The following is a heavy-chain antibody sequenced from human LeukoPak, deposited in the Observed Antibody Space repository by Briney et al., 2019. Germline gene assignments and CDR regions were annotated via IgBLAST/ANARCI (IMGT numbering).Heavy chain of an antibody. V-gene: IGHV3-66*01. Sequence: GGSLRLSCAASGFTVSSDYMSWVRQAPGKGLEWVSVIYSGGNTYYADSVKGRFIISRDNSKNTIYLQMNSLRAEDTAVYYCARDCTSSSCYDVWGKGTTVTISS. D-gene: IGHD2-2*01. J-gene: IGHJ6*04. CDR2: IYSGGNT. CDR1: GFTVSSDY. CDR3: ARDCTSSSCYDV.